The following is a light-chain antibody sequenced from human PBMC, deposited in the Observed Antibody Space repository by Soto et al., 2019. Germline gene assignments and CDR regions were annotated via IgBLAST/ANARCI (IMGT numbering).Light chain of an antibody. J-gene: IGKJ1*01. Sequence: EIVLTQSPGTLSLSPGEGATLSCRASQSVTSSSLAWYQQKPGQAPRLLIYGASSRATGIPDRFSGSGSGSDFTLTISRLEPEDCAVYYCQQYGSVPRTFGQGTKVEIK. V-gene: IGKV3-20*01. CDR2: GAS. CDR3: QQYGSVPRT. CDR1: QSVTSSS.